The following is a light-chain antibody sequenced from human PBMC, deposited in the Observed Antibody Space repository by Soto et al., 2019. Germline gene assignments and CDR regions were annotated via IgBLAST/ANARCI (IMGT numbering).Light chain of an antibody. Sequence: QSALTQPPSASGSPGQSVTMSCTGTSSDVGGYNCVSWYQQHPGKAPKLMIYEVSKRPSGVPDRFSGSKSGNTASLTVSGLQAEDEADYYCSSYSGSNIPVVVGGGTQLTVL. CDR1: SSDVGGYNC. V-gene: IGLV2-8*01. CDR3: SSYSGSNIPVV. CDR2: EVS. J-gene: IGLJ7*01.